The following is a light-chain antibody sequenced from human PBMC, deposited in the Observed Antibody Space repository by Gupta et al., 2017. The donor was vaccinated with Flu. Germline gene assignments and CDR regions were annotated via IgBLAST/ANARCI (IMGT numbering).Light chain of an antibody. CDR2: DVT. J-gene: IGLJ3*02. CDR1: SSDVGGYHS. CDR3: CSDAATYWV. V-gene: IGLV2-11*01. Sequence: QSALTQPRSVSGSPGQSLAISCTGTSSDVGGYHSVSWYQQLPDKATKLMIYDVTQRPSEVPDRFSGSKSGNAASLTISGLQDEDEADYYCCSDAATYWVFGGGTKLTVL.